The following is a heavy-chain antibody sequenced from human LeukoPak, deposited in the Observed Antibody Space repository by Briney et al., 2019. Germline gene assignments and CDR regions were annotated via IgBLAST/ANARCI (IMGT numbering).Heavy chain of an antibody. J-gene: IGHJ4*01. CDR2: INPNSGDT. CDR3: ARDGGLDY. CDR1: GYTFTGYY. D-gene: IGHD3-16*01. Sequence: ASVKVSCKASGYTFTGYYMHWVRQAPGQGLEWMGWINPNSGDTDYAQKFQGRVTMTRDTSISTAYMEVNRLTSDDTAVYYCARDGGLDYWGHGTPVTVSS. V-gene: IGHV1-2*02.